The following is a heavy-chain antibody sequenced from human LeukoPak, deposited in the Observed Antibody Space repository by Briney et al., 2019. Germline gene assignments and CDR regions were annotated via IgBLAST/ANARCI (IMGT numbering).Heavy chain of an antibody. J-gene: IGHJ6*02. CDR3: ARDYRSVVRGGDYYSMDV. CDR1: GFTFSSYA. CDR2: ISYDGSNK. V-gene: IGHV3-30*14. D-gene: IGHD3-10*01. Sequence: GGSLRLSCAASGFTFSSYAMHWVRQAPGKGLEWVAVISYDGSNKYYADSVKGRFTISRDNSKNTLYLQMNSLSAEDTAVYYCARDYRSVVRGGDYYSMDVWGQGTTVTVSS.